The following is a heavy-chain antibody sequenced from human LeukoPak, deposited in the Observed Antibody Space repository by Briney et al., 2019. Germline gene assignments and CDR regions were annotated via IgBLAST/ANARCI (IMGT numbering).Heavy chain of an antibody. CDR2: ISGSAVTT. CDR1: GFTFSNYA. D-gene: IGHD3-16*01. V-gene: IGHV3-23*01. J-gene: IGHJ6*03. CDR3: AKAFRGLREYYYYMDV. Sequence: GGSLRLSCAASGFTFSNYAMSWVRQAPGKGLEWVSAISGSAVTTYYGDSVKSRFTISRDNSKNTLYLQMNSLRAEDTAVYYCAKAFRGLREYYYYMDVWGKGTTVTVSS.